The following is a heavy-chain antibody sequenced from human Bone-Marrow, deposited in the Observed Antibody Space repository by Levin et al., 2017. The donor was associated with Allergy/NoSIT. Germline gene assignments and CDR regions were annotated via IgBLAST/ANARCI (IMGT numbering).Heavy chain of an antibody. D-gene: IGHD3-10*01. CDR1: GFTFSNYG. CDR3: ARDPFAYNFGSGSYLDY. V-gene: IGHV3-30*03. J-gene: IGHJ4*02. Sequence: GESLKISCTDSGFTFSNYGMHWVRQAPGKGLEWVAIISYDGSKKYYADSVKGRFTISRDNAKNTLYLQMNSLRAEDTAVYYCARDPFAYNFGSGSYLDYWGQGTLVSVSS. CDR2: ISYDGSKK.